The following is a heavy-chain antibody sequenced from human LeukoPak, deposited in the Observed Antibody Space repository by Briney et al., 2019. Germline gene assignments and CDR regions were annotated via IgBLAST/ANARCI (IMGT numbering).Heavy chain of an antibody. CDR3: ARGDTNDFWSGLSFDY. Sequence: SETLSLTCSVFGGSISSFYWNWIRQAPGKRLEWIGYVYYSATTNYNPSLKSRVTISADTPNNQFSLKLSSVTAADTAVYYCARGDTNDFWSGLSFDYWGQGTLVSVSS. J-gene: IGHJ4*02. V-gene: IGHV4-59*01. CDR1: GGSISSFY. D-gene: IGHD3-3*01. CDR2: VYYSATT.